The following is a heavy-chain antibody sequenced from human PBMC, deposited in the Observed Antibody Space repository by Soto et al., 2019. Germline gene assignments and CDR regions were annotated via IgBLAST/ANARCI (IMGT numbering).Heavy chain of an antibody. CDR2: IIPILGIA. D-gene: IGHD2-15*01. CDR3: ARGYCSGGSCYYYFDY. Sequence: SVKVSCKASGGTFSCYSISWVRQAPGQGLEWMGRIIPILGIANYAQKFQGRVTITADKSTSTAYMELSSLRSEDTAVYYCARGYCSGGSCYYYFDYWGQGTLVTVSS. CDR1: GGTFSCYS. J-gene: IGHJ4*02. V-gene: IGHV1-69*04.